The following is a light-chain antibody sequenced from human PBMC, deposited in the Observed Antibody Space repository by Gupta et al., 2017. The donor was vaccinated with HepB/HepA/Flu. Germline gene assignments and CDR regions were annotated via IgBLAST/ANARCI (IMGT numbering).Light chain of an antibody. V-gene: IGKV1-5*03. CDR3: QQENSCPYT. CDR2: KAS. Sequence: DIQMTQSPSTLSASVGDRVTITCRASQSISSWLAWYQQKPGKAPKLLIYKASRVESGVPSRFSGSGSGTEFTLTISSRQPDDFATYYCQQENSCPYTFGQGTKLEIK. CDR1: QSISSW. J-gene: IGKJ2*01.